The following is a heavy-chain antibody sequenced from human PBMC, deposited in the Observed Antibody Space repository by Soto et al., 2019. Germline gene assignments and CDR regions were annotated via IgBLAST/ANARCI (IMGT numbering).Heavy chain of an antibody. D-gene: IGHD2-2*01. Sequence: ASVKVSCKASGYTFTSYGISWVRQAPGQGLEWMGWISAYNGNTNYAQKLQGRVTITTDTSTSTAYMELSSLRSEDTAVYYCAKAQDCSSTSCYPHTWGKGTLVTVSS. V-gene: IGHV1-18*01. CDR1: GYTFTSYG. CDR2: ISAYNGNT. CDR3: AKAQDCSSTSCYPHT. J-gene: IGHJ5*02.